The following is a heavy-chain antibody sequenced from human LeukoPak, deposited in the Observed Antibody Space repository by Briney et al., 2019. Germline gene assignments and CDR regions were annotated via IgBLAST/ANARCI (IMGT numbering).Heavy chain of an antibody. CDR1: GGSISSGGYY. D-gene: IGHD4-17*01. J-gene: IGHJ5*02. CDR3: ARRDGDYNWFDP. V-gene: IGHV4-30-2*01. Sequence: SETLSLTCTVSGGSISSGGYYWSWIRQPPGKGLEWIGYIYHSGSTYYNPSLKSRVTISVDRSKNQFSLKLSSVTAADTAVYYCARRDGDYNWFDPWGQGTLVTVSS. CDR2: IYHSGST.